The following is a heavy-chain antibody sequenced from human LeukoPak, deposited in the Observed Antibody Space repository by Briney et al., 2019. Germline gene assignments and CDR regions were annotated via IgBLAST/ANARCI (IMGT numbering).Heavy chain of an antibody. CDR1: GFTFSSYG. V-gene: IGHV3-30*02. D-gene: IGHD3-3*01. Sequence: GGSLRLSCAASGFTFSSYGMHWVRQAPGKGLEWVAFIRYDGSNNYYADSVKGRFTISRDNSKNTLYLQMNSLRAEDTAVYYCAKAHYDFWSGPEYYFDYWGQGTLVTVSS. CDR3: AKAHYDFWSGPEYYFDY. J-gene: IGHJ4*02. CDR2: IRYDGSNN.